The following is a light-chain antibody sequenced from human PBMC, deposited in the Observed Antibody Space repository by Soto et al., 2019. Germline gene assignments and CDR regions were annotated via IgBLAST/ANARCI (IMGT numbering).Light chain of an antibody. J-gene: IGKJ2*01. Sequence: DTLMTQSPPYVSASEGDRVTITCRASQAISSWLAWYQQKPGTAPKLLIYAASTLQSGIPSRLSGSGFGTDFTLTISRPQSEDFPPYYCQQANNFPYTFDQTTKLEIK. V-gene: IGKV1-12*01. CDR1: QAISSW. CDR3: QQANNFPYT. CDR2: AAS.